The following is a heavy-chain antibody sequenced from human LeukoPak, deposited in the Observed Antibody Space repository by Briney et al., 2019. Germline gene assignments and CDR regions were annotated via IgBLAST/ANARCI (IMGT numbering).Heavy chain of an antibody. D-gene: IGHD3-16*01. J-gene: IGHJ6*02. Sequence: SETLSLTCAVSGGSISSYYWSWIRQPPGKGLEWIGYIYYSGSTTYNPSLKSRVTISVDTSKNQSSLKLSSVTAADTAVYYCARNPGGSYYYYGMDVWGQGTTVTVSS. CDR1: GGSISSYY. CDR2: IYYSGST. V-gene: IGHV4-59*01. CDR3: ARNPGGSYYYYGMDV.